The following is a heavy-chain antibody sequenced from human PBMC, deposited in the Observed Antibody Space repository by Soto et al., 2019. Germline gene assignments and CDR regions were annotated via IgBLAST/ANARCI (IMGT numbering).Heavy chain of an antibody. J-gene: IGHJ4*02. CDR2: FYYSEST. V-gene: IGHV4-39*01. Sequence: PSETLSLTCAVSGGYISSSSYYWGWIRQPPGKGLEWIGSFYYSESTYYNPSLKSRVTISVDTSKNQFSLKLSSVTAADTAVYYCATITIFGVVPNYFDYWGQGTLVTVSS. CDR3: ATITIFGVVPNYFDY. D-gene: IGHD3-3*01. CDR1: GGYISSSSYY.